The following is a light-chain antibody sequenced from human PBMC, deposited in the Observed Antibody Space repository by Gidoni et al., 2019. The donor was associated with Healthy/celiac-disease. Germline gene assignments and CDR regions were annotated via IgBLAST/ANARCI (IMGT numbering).Light chain of an antibody. CDR2: KAP. V-gene: IGKV1-5*03. J-gene: IGKJ5*01. CDR3: QQYNSYSGIT. CDR1: QSISSW. Sequence: DIQMTQSPSTLSASVGDRVTITCRASQSISSWLAWYQQKPGKAPKLLIYKAPSLESGVPSRFSGSGSGTEFTLTISSLQPDDFATYYCQQYNSYSGITFGQXTRLEIK.